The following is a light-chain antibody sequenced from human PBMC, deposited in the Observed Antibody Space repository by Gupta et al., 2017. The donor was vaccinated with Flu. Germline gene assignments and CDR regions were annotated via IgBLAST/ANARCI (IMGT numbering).Light chain of an antibody. Sequence: DIQMTQSPSSLSAAVGDRVSITCQASQDINNYLNWYQQKPGKAPKLLIYDASNLETGVPSRFGGSGSGTDFTFTISSLQPEDIATYYCQQYDNLPRGTFGQGTKVEIK. CDR3: QQYDNLPRGT. V-gene: IGKV1-33*01. CDR1: QDINNY. J-gene: IGKJ1*01. CDR2: DAS.